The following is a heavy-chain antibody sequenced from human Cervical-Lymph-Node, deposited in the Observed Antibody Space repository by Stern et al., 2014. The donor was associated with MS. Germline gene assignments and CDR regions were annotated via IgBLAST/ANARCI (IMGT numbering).Heavy chain of an antibody. Sequence: QVQLMQSGAEVKKPGASVKVSCKTSGYTFTDHHLHWVRQAPGQGLEWMGWINPSSGDTNYAQKFQGRVTVTRDTSISTVYMELSSLKSDDTAVYYCARGTLADPWGQGTLVTVSS. CDR1: GYTFTDHH. J-gene: IGHJ5*02. CDR3: ARGTLADP. D-gene: IGHD3-10*01. CDR2: INPSSGDT. V-gene: IGHV1-2*02.